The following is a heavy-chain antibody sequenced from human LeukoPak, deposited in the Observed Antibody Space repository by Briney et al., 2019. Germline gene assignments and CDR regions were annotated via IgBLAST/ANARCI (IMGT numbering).Heavy chain of an antibody. D-gene: IGHD3-3*01. Sequence: PGGSLRLSCAASGFTFSSYGMHWVRQAPGKGLEWVAFIRYDGSNKYYADSVKGRFTISRDNSKNTLYLQMNSLRAEDTAVYYCAKDGYDFWSGYGYYFDYWGQGTLVTVSS. V-gene: IGHV3-30*02. CDR3: AKDGYDFWSGYGYYFDY. CDR2: IRYDGSNK. CDR1: GFTFSSYG. J-gene: IGHJ4*02.